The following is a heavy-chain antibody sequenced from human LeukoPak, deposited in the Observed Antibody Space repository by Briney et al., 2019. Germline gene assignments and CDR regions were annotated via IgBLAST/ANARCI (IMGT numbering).Heavy chain of an antibody. CDR2: IKGPHAQP. D-gene: IGHD3-10*01. Sequence: GGSLRLTCVTSGLAVSTSVIYWFRQAPGKGLEWVSDIKGPHAQPSYADSVKGRFSISRDDSKNTVYLEMNSLRAEDTALYYCAKVGVRINSGDYWGQGTLVTVSS. V-gene: IGHV3-23*01. J-gene: IGHJ4*02. CDR3: AKVGVRINSGDY. CDR1: GLAVSTSV.